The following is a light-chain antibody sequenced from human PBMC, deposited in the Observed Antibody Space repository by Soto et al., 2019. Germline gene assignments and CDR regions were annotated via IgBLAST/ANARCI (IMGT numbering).Light chain of an antibody. Sequence: QSVLTQPPSASGTPGQRVTISCSGSGSNVGTSYVYWYQQLPGTAPKLLIYANNQRPSGVPDRFSGSKSGTSASLAISGLRSEDEADYHCAAWDDSLSGRVFGGGTQLTVL. J-gene: IGLJ3*02. CDR3: AAWDDSLSGRV. CDR2: ANN. CDR1: GSNVGTSY. V-gene: IGLV1-47*01.